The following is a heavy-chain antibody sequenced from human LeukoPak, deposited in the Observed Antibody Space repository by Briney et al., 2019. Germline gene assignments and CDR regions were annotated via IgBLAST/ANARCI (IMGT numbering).Heavy chain of an antibody. D-gene: IGHD3-22*01. V-gene: IGHV4-34*01. Sequence: PSETLSLTCAVYGGSFSGYYWNWIRQPPGKGLEWIGEINHSGSTNYNPSLKSRVTISVDTSKNQFSLKLSSVTAADTAVYYCAGAPYYYDSSGYNRRVLNAFDIWGQGTMVTVSS. CDR3: AGAPYYYDSSGYNRRVLNAFDI. J-gene: IGHJ3*02. CDR2: INHSGST. CDR1: GGSFSGYY.